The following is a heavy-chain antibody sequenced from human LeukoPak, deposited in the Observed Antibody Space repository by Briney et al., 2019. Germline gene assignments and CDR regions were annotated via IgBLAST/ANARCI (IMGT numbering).Heavy chain of an antibody. CDR2: ISSNGGST. CDR3: AKRPRIAAAGTNFDY. V-gene: IGHV3-64*04. Sequence: GGSLRLSCSASGFTFSSYAMHWVRQAPGKGLEYVSAISSNGGSTYYADSVKGRFTISRDNSNNILYLQMNSLKTGDTAVYYCAKRPRIAAAGTNFDYWGQGTLLIVSS. J-gene: IGHJ4*02. D-gene: IGHD6-13*01. CDR1: GFTFSSYA.